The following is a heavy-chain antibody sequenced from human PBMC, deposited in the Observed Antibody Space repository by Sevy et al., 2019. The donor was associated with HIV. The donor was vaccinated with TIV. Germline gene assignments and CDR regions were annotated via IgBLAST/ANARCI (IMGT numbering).Heavy chain of an antibody. D-gene: IGHD2-8*01. Sequence: GGSLRLSCAASGFAFYEYSMSWIRQAPGKGLEWVANLSFGCGKINYADSVKGRFTFSRDNSQNSFYLQMDNLRVEDTALYYCAREGCSRPHDYWCQGTRVTVSS. J-gene: IGHJ4*02. V-gene: IGHV3-23*01. CDR3: AREGCSRPHDY. CDR1: GFAFYEYS. CDR2: LSFGCGKI.